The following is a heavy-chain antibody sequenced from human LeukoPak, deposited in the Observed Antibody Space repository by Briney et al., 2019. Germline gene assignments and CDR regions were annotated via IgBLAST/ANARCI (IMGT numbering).Heavy chain of an antibody. CDR2: IYYSGST. CDR1: GGSISSSSYY. D-gene: IGHD1-26*01. V-gene: IGHV4-39*01. J-gene: IGHJ4*02. CDR3: ARSQETWELLPFY. Sequence: SETLSLTCTVSGGSISSSSYYWGWIRQPPGKGLEWIGSIYYSGSTYYNPSLKSRVTISVDTSKNQFSLKLSSVTAADTAVYYCARSQETWELLPFYWGQGTLVTVSS.